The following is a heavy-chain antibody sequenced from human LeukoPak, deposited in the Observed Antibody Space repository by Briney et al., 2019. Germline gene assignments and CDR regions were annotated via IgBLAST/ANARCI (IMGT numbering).Heavy chain of an antibody. D-gene: IGHD2-15*01. CDR1: GFTFSSYS. CDR2: ISSSSSTI. CDR3: ARGALSGGSCYNDY. J-gene: IGHJ4*02. V-gene: IGHV3-48*04. Sequence: GGSLRLSCAASGFTFSSYSMNWVRQAPGKGLEWVSYISSSSSTIYYADSVKGRFTISRDNAKNSLYLQMNSLRAEDTAVYYCARGALSGGSCYNDYWGQGAQVTVSS.